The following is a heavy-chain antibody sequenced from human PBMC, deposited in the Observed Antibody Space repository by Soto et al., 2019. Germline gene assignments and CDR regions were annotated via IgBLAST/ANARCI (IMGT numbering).Heavy chain of an antibody. J-gene: IGHJ4*02. CDR1: GGSISSYY. V-gene: IGHV4-59*01. CDR2: IYYSGST. Sequence: SETLSLTCTVSGGSISSYYWSWIRQPPGKGLEWIGYIYYSGSTNYNPSLKSRVTISVDTSKNQFSLKLSSVTAADTAVYYCARHSSGYFYYFDYWGQGTLVTVSS. D-gene: IGHD3-22*01. CDR3: ARHSSGYFYYFDY.